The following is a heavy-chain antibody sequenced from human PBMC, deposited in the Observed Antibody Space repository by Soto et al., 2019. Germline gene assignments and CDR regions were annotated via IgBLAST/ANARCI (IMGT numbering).Heavy chain of an antibody. CDR1: GGTFSTYA. CDR2: IIPIFDTP. J-gene: IGHJ4*02. V-gene: IGHV1-69*12. CDR3: ARGGLETYKYDTSGYPFNFDY. Sequence: QVQLVQSGPEVKKPGSSVRVSCKASGGTFSTYAISWVRQAPGQGLEWMGGIIPIFDTPNYAQNCQGRITITADESTSTAYMELSSLRSGDTAVYYCARGGLETYKYDTSGYPFNFDYWGQGTLITVSS. D-gene: IGHD3-22*01.